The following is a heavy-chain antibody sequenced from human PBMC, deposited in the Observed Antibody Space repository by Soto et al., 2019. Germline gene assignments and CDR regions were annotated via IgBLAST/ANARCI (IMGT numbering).Heavy chain of an antibody. D-gene: IGHD2-2*01. CDR3: AREDRDRETGLVPAAIDGMDV. CDR1: GYTFSYYG. V-gene: IGHV1-69*13. Sequence: ASVKVSCKASGYTFSYYGITWVRQAPGHGLEWIGRIIPIFGIASYAQKFQGRVTITADESTSTAYMELSSLRSDDTAVYYCAREDRDRETGLVPAAIDGMDVWGQGTTVTVSS. CDR2: IIPIFGIA. J-gene: IGHJ6*02.